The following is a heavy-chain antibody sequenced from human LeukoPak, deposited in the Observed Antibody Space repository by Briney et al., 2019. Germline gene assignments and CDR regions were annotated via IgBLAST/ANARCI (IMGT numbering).Heavy chain of an antibody. CDR1: GYSISSGYY. J-gene: IGHJ4*02. CDR3: ARGFITVITPYFDY. CDR2: IYHSGST. D-gene: IGHD4-23*01. Sequence: SETLSLTCTAFGYSISSGYYWGWIRQPPGKGLEWIGSIYHSGSTYYNPSLKSRVTISLDTSKNEFSLKLSSVTAADTAVYYCARGFITVITPYFDYWGQGTLVTVSS. V-gene: IGHV4-38-2*02.